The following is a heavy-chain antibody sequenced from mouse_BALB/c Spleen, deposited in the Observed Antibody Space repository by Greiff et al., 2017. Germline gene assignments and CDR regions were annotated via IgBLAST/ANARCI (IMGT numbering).Heavy chain of an antibody. CDR2: IDPANGNT. D-gene: IGHD1-1*01. J-gene: IGHJ3*01. CDR3: AVITTFAY. Sequence: GQLQQSGAELVKPGASVKLSCTASGFNIKDTYMHWVKQRPEQGLEWIGRIDPANGNTKYDPKFQGKATITADTSSNTAYLQLSSLTSEDTAVYYCAVITTFAYWGQGTLVTVSA. CDR1: GFNIKDTY. V-gene: IGHV14-3*02.